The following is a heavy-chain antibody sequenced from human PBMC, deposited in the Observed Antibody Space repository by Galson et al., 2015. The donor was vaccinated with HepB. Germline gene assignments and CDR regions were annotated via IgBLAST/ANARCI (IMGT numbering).Heavy chain of an antibody. Sequence: ETLSLTCAVYGGSFSGYYWSWIRQPPGKGLEWIGEINHSGRTNYNPSLKSRVTISVDTSKNQFSLKLSSVTAADTAVYYCARNHWSYGMDVWGQGTTVTVSS. D-gene: IGHD3-3*01. CDR3: ARNHWSYGMDV. CDR2: INHSGRT. V-gene: IGHV4-34*01. CDR1: GGSFSGYY. J-gene: IGHJ6*02.